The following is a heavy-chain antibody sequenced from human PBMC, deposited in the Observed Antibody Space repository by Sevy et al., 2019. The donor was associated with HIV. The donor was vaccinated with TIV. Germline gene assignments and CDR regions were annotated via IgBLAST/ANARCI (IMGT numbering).Heavy chain of an antibody. CDR1: GFTFSSYA. J-gene: IGHJ3*02. V-gene: IGHV3-30-3*01. CDR3: ARDKHYYGSGGDI. CDR2: ISYDGSNK. D-gene: IGHD3-10*01. Sequence: GGSLRLSCAASGFTFSSYAMHWVRQAPGKGLEWVAVISYDGSNKYYADSVKGRFTISRDNSKNTLYLQMNRLRAEDTAVYYCARDKHYYGSGGDIWGQGTMVTVSS.